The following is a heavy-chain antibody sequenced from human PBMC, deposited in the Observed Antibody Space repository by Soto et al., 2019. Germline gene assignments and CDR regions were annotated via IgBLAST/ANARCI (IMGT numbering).Heavy chain of an antibody. CDR2: IIPIFGTA. Sequence: GASVKVSCKASGGTFSSYAISWVRQAPGQGLEWMGGIIPIFGTANYAQKFQGRVTITADESTSTAYMELSSLRSEDTAVYYCAREGLRSISWFDPWGQGTLVTVSS. J-gene: IGHJ5*02. CDR1: GGTFSSYA. CDR3: AREGLRSISWFDP. D-gene: IGHD4-17*01. V-gene: IGHV1-69*13.